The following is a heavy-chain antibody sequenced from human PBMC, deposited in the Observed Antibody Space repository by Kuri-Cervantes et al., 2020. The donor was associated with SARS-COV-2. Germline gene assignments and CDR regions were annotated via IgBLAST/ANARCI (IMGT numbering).Heavy chain of an antibody. D-gene: IGHD2-2*02. Sequence: GESLKISCAASGFTFSSYAMSWVRQAPGKGLEWVSAISGSGGSTYYADSVKGRFTISRDNSKNTLYLQMNSLRAEDTAVYYCARGGSPGGGYCSSTSCYTIYWGQGTLVTVSS. J-gene: IGHJ4*02. CDR2: ISGSGGST. CDR3: ARGGSPGGGYCSSTSCYTIY. V-gene: IGHV3-23*01. CDR1: GFTFSSYA.